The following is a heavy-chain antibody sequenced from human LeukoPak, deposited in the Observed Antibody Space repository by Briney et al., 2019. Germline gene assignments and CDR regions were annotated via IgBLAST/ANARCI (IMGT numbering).Heavy chain of an antibody. CDR3: ARNKGSGSYRWFDP. J-gene: IGHJ5*02. V-gene: IGHV4-61*02. Sequence: SETLSLTCTVSGGSISSGSYYWSWIRQPAGKGLEWIGRIYTSGSTNYNPTLKSRVTISVDTSKNQFSLKLSSVTAADTAVYYCARNKGSGSYRWFDPWGQGTLVTVSS. CDR1: GGSISSGSYY. D-gene: IGHD3-10*01. CDR2: IYTSGST.